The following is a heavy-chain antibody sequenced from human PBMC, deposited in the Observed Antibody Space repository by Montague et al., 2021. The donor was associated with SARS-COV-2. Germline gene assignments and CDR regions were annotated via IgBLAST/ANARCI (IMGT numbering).Heavy chain of an antibody. CDR3: ARDSRGGRPAH. CDR1: GFTFSNDW. D-gene: IGHD3-10*01. J-gene: IGHJ4*02. CDR2: INSDGKST. Sequence: SLRLSCAASGFTFSNDWMHWVRQAPGKGLVWVSRINSDGKSTGYADSVKGRFTISRDNAKNTLYLQMNSLRAEDTAVYYCARDSRGGRPAHWGQGTLVTVSS. V-gene: IGHV3-74*01.